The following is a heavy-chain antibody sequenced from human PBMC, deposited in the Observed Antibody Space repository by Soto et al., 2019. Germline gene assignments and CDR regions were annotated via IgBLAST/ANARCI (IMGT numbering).Heavy chain of an antibody. V-gene: IGHV1-18*01. CDR1: GYTFSNYA. D-gene: IGHD5-12*01. Sequence: QVQLVQSGAEVKKPGASVKVSCKASGYTFSNYAISWVRQAPGQGLEWMGWISTDDGYTNYARDRVTMTKDSSTNTAYMELRSLRSDDTAIYYCPRDRLHSGYDVDYWGQGTLVTVSS. CDR3: PRDRLHSGYDVDY. J-gene: IGHJ4*02. CDR2: ISTDDGYT.